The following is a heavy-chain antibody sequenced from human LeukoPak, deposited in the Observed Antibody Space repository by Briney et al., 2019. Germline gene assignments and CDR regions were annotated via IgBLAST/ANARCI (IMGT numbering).Heavy chain of an antibody. CDR2: IKQDGSEK. D-gene: IGHD3-3*01. Sequence: GGSLRLSCAASGFTFSSYWMSWVRQAPGKGLDWVANIKQDGSEKYYVDSVKGRFTISRDNAKNSLYLQMNSLRAEDTAVYYCERDGSETYYDFWSGYPPAGYYDYWGQGTLVTVSS. CDR1: GFTFSSYW. J-gene: IGHJ4*02. V-gene: IGHV3-7*05. CDR3: ERDGSETYYDFWSGYPPAGYYDY.